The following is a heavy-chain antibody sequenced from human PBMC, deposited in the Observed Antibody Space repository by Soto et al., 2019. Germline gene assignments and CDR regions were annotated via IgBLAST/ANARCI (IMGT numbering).Heavy chain of an antibody. D-gene: IGHD2-2*01. CDR3: AEEVTSCCYPGFDF. CDR1: GFSFSSYA. J-gene: IGHJ4*02. Sequence: PGGSLRLSCEASGFSFSSYALAWVRQAPGKGLECVSGISPSGDATHYADSVKGRFIISRDNSKHVVHLQMNSLRVEDTAIYYCAEEVTSCCYPGFDFWGQGTVVTVSS. V-gene: IGHV3-23*01. CDR2: ISPSGDAT.